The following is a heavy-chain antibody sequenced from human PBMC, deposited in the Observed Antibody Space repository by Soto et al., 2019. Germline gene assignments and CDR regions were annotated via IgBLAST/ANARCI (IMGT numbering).Heavy chain of an antibody. J-gene: IGHJ3*02. CDR2: IYYSGST. CDR1: GGSISSYY. Sequence: SETLSLTCTVSGGSISSYYWSWIRQPPGKGLEWIGYIYYSGSTNYNPSLKSRVTISVDTSKNQFSLKLSSVTAADTAGYYCARVWGGAFDIWGQGTMVTVS. D-gene: IGHD3-10*01. CDR3: ARVWGGAFDI. V-gene: IGHV4-59*01.